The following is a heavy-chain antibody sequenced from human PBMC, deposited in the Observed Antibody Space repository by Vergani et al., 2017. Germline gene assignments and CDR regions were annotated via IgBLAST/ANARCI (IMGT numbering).Heavy chain of an antibody. D-gene: IGHD3-16*01. Sequence: EVQLVEAGGGLVQPGGSLRLSCTASGFTFQAFAFHWVRQVSGRGLEWVSGIDRNYGVKNGNSFEGRFSISRDNAKKAVFLQMNNLRHEDTALYFCVKDNDYDAAGPFDLWGRGTLFTVSS. V-gene: IGHV3-9*01. CDR3: VKDNDYDAAGPFDL. CDR2: IDRNYGVK. CDR1: GFTFQAFA. J-gene: IGHJ2*01.